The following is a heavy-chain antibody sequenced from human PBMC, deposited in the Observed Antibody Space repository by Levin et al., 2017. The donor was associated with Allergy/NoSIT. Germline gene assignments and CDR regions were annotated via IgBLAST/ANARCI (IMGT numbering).Heavy chain of an antibody. V-gene: IGHV1-2*02. J-gene: IGHJ6*02. Sequence: PGGSLRLSCKASGYTFTGYYMHWVRQAPGQGLEWMGWINPNSGGTNYAQKFQGRVTMTRDTSISTAYMELSRLRSDDTAVYYCARERIAAAGKNTNYYYYGMDVWGQGTTVTVSS. CDR2: INPNSGGT. CDR1: GYTFTGYY. CDR3: ARERIAAAGKNTNYYYYGMDV. D-gene: IGHD6-13*01.